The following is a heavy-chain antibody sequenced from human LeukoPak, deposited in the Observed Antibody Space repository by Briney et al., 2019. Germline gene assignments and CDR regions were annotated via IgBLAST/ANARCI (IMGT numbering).Heavy chain of an antibody. D-gene: IGHD6-13*01. CDR3: ARDHRSSSRYYPSC. CDR2: IKQDGSEE. J-gene: IGHJ4*02. V-gene: IGHV3-7*04. Sequence: GGSLRLSCAASRFTFSTYWMSWVRQAPGKGLEWVANIKQDGSEEYYVDSVKGRFTISRDNSKNSLYLQMNSLRAEDTAVYYCARDHRSSSRYYPSCWGQGTLVTVSS. CDR1: RFTFSTYW.